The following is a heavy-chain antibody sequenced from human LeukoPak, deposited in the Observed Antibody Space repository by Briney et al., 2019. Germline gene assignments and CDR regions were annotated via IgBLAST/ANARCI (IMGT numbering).Heavy chain of an antibody. Sequence: SETLSLTCAVYGVSFSGYYWSWIRQPPGKGLEWIGEINHSGSTNYNPSLKSRVTISVDTSKNQFSLKLSSVTTADTAVYYCARGLTAGTGGAFDIWGQGTMVTVSS. CDR2: INHSGST. J-gene: IGHJ3*02. D-gene: IGHD6-19*01. V-gene: IGHV4-34*01. CDR1: GVSFSGYY. CDR3: ARGLTAGTGGAFDI.